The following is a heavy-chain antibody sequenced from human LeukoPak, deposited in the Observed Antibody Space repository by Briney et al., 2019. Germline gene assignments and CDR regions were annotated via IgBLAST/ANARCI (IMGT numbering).Heavy chain of an antibody. CDR3: ARVVVMQLWLHPYPDY. CDR2: IIPILGIA. V-gene: IGHV1-69*04. Sequence: GASVTVSCKASGGTFSSYAISWVRQAPGQGLEWMGRIIPILGIANYAQKFQGRVTITADKSTSTAYMELSSLRSEDTAVYYCARVVVMQLWLHPYPDYWGQGTLVTVSS. J-gene: IGHJ4*02. CDR1: GGTFSSYA. D-gene: IGHD5-18*01.